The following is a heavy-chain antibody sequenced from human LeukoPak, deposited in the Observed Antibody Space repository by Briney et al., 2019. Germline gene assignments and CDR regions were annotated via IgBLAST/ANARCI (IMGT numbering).Heavy chain of an antibody. CDR1: GFTFSNAW. J-gene: IGHJ4*02. CDR2: IKSKTDGGTT. V-gene: IGHV3-15*07. CDR3: TARRIVGATVSLFDY. D-gene: IGHD1-26*01. Sequence: GGSLRLSCAASGFTFSNAWMNWVRQAPGKGLEWVGRIKSKTDGGTTGYAAPVKGRFTISRGDSKNTLYLQMNSLKTEDTAVYYCTARRIVGATVSLFDYWGQGTLVTVSS.